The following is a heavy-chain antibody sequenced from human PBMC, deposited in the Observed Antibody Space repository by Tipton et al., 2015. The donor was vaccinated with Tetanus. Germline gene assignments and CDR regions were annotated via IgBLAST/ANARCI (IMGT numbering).Heavy chain of an antibody. J-gene: IGHJ4*02. CDR1: GGSISSYY. D-gene: IGHD4-17*01. CDR2: IYYSGST. CDR3: ARHLPYGLKADY. Sequence: GLVKPSETLSLTCTVSGGSISSYYWSWIRQPPGKGLEWIGYIYYSGSTYYNPSLKSRVTISVDTSKNQFSLKLSSVTAADTAVYYCARHLPYGLKADYWGQGTLVTVSS. V-gene: IGHV4-59*01.